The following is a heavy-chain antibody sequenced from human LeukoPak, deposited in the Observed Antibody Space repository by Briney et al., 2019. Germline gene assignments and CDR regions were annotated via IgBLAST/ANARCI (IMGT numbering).Heavy chain of an antibody. CDR2: ISVTSSNT. V-gene: IGHV3-23*01. CDR3: AKYLIVMIGGVTPHYFDS. Sequence: GGSLRLSCAASGFTFSSYAMTWVRQAPGKGLEWVAVISVTSSNTYYADSVKGRFTISRDNSKDTLYLQMNSLRAEDTAIYYCAKYLIVMIGGVTPHYFDSWGQGTLVTVSS. J-gene: IGHJ4*02. D-gene: IGHD3-16*01. CDR1: GFTFSSYA.